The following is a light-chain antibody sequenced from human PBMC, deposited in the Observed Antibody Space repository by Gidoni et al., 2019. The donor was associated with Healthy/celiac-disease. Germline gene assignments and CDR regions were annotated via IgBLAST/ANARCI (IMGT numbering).Light chain of an antibody. CDR2: KAS. J-gene: IGKJ1*01. CDR3: QQYNTYPWT. Sequence: DIQMTQSPSTLSASVGDRVTITCRASQSISSWLAWYQQKPGKAPKLLIYKASSLESGVPSRFSGSESETDFTLTVSSLQPDDFATYYCQQYNTYPWTFGQGTKVEIK. V-gene: IGKV1-5*03. CDR1: QSISSW.